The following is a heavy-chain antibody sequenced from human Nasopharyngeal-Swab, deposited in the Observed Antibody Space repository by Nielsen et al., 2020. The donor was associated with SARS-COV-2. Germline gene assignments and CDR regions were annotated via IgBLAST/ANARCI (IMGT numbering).Heavy chain of an antibody. CDR2: ISGSGGST. CDR3: AREGRDGAVSS. Sequence: GGSLRLSCAASGFTFRSYGMTWVRQAPGKGLEWVSAISGSGGSTYYADSVKGRFTISRDNSKNTLYLQMNSLRAEDTAVYFCAREGRDGAVSSWGQGTLVTVSS. D-gene: IGHD5-24*01. V-gene: IGHV3-23*01. CDR1: GFTFRSYG. J-gene: IGHJ5*02.